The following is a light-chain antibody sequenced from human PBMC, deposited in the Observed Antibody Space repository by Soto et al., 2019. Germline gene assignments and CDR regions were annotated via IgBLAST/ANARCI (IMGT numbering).Light chain of an antibody. CDR3: SSFAGTNSFV. Sequence: QSVLTQPPSVSAAPGQKVTISCSGSSSNIGINYVSWYQHLPGTAPKLLIYDNNKRPSGIPDRFSGSKSGTSATLGITGLQTGDEADYYCSSFAGTNSFVFGTGTKLTVL. CDR1: SSNIGINY. J-gene: IGLJ1*01. CDR2: DNN. V-gene: IGLV1-51*01.